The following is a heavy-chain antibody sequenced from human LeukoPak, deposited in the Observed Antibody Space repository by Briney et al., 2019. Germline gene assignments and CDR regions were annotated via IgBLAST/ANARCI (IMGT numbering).Heavy chain of an antibody. Sequence: SETLSLTCTVSGGSISSYYWSWIRQPLGKGLEWIGYIYYSGSTNYNPSLKSRVTISVDTSKNQFSLKLSSVTTADTAVYYCARSLGITAAGTFDYWGQGTLVTVSS. D-gene: IGHD6-13*01. J-gene: IGHJ4*02. CDR2: IYYSGST. CDR1: GGSISSYY. V-gene: IGHV4-59*01. CDR3: ARSLGITAAGTFDY.